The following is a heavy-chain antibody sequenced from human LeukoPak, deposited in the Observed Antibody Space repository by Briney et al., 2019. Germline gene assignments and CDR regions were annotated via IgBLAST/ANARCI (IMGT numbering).Heavy chain of an antibody. CDR3: AKASFSSNWYDSFDT. CDR1: GFTFSNYA. V-gene: IGHV3-23*01. CDR2: FSGSGDST. D-gene: IGHD2-2*01. J-gene: IGHJ3*02. Sequence: GGSLRLSCVASGFTFSNYAINWVRQAPGKGLEWVSGFSGSGDSTHYADSVKGRFTISRDNTKNTLYLQMNSLRVEDTAVYYCAKASFSSNWYDSFDTWGQGTMVTVSS.